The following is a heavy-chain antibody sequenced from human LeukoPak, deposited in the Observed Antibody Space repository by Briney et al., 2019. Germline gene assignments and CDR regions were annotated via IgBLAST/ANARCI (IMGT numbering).Heavy chain of an antibody. Sequence: GGSLRLSCAASGFTFSTYSMNWVRQAPGKGLEWVSSISSSSGYIYYADSAKGRFTISRDNAKNSLYLQMNSLRAEDTAVYYCARDLEVAAAPDFWGQGTLVTVSS. CDR2: ISSSSGYI. CDR1: GFTFSTYS. J-gene: IGHJ4*02. D-gene: IGHD2-15*01. CDR3: ARDLEVAAAPDF. V-gene: IGHV3-21*01.